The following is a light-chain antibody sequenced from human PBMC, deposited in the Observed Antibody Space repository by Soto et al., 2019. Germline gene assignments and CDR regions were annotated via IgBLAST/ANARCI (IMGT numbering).Light chain of an antibody. CDR1: SSDVGVYNY. V-gene: IGLV2-14*01. CDR2: EVS. Sequence: QSALTQPASVSGSAGQSITISCTGTSSDVGVYNYVSWYQQQPGKAPKLMIYEVSNRPSGASNRFSGSKSCNTAPLTISGRQADDGADYYCSSYTSSSSLFGGGTKVTVL. J-gene: IGLJ2*01. CDR3: SSYTSSSSL.